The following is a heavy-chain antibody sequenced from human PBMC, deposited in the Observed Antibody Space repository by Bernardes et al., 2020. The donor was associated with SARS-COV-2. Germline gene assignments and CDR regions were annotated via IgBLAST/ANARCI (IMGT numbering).Heavy chain of an antibody. D-gene: IGHD1-7*01. CDR1: GFTFNNYW. Sequence: GGSLRLSCEASGFTFNNYWMHWVRQAPGKGLVWVARIKSDGSSTNYADAVKGRFTISRDNVNNKLYLQMNDLRVEDTAVYYCARGTGNYGDWDYWGQGTLVTVSS. CDR3: ARGTGNYGDWDY. CDR2: IKSDGSST. V-gene: IGHV3-74*01. J-gene: IGHJ4*02.